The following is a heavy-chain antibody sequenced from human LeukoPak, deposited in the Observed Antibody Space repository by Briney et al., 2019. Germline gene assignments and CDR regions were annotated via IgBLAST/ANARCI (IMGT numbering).Heavy chain of an antibody. CDR1: GYTFTDYY. V-gene: IGHV1-2*02. CDR3: AGLPRYNWNEPLDY. CDR2: INPNSGGT. D-gene: IGHD1-20*01. J-gene: IGHJ4*02. Sequence: ASVKVSCKASGYTFTDYYMHWVRQAPGQGLEWTGWINPNSGGTKYAQKFQGRVTMTRDTSINTAYMELTRLAYDDTAVYYCAGLPRYNWNEPLDYWGQGTLVTVSS.